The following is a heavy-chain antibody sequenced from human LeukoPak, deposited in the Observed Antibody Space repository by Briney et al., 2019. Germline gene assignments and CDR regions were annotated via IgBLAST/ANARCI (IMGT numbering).Heavy chain of an antibody. CDR3: ERDRRYNSWSNDRFDY. CDR1: RFTFSNYW. CDR2: IKQDGSEK. V-gene: IGHV3-7*01. Sequence: GGSLRLSCVASRFTFSNYWMTWVRQAPGKGLEWVANIKQDGSEKNYVDSVKGRFTISRDNAENSLYLQMNSLRAEDTAVYYCERDRRYNSWSNDRFDYWGQGTLVTVSS. D-gene: IGHD6-13*01. J-gene: IGHJ4*02.